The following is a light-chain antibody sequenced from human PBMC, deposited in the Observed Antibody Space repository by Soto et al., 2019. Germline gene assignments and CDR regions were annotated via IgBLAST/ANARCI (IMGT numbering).Light chain of an antibody. J-gene: IGKJ1*01. CDR3: QQYGSSPLT. CDR2: DAS. V-gene: IGKV3-11*01. Sequence: EIVLTQSPATLSLSPGERATLSCRASQSVGSYLAWYQQKPGQAPRLLIYDASNRATGIPARFSGSGSGTDFTLTISSLEPEDFAVYYCQQYGSSPLTFGPGTKVDIK. CDR1: QSVGSY.